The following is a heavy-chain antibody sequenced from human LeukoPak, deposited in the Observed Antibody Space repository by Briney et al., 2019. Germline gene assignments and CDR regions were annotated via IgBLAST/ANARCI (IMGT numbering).Heavy chain of an antibody. CDR2: IYPGDSDT. CDR3: ARRATAGEYFQL. CDR1: GYRFTTYW. J-gene: IGHJ1*01. V-gene: IGHV5-51*01. Sequence: GESLKIFCKGSGYRFTTYWIAWVPHIPGKGLESMGIIYPGDSDTRYSPSFQGQVTISPDKSISTAYLQWSSLKASDTAMYSCARRATAGEYFQLWGQGTLVTVSS.